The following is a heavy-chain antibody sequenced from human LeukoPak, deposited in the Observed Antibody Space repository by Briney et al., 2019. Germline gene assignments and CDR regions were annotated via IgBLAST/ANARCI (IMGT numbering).Heavy chain of an antibody. V-gene: IGHV3-23*01. J-gene: IGHJ4*02. D-gene: IGHD4-23*01. CDR3: AKGTVVRPKDDY. CDR1: GFTVSSNY. CDR2: ISGSGAST. Sequence: GGSLRLSCAASGFTVSSNYMSWVRQAPGKGLEWVSAISGSGASTYYADSVKGRFTISRDNSKNTLYLQMNSLRAEDTAVYYCAKGTVVRPKDDYWGQGTLVTVSS.